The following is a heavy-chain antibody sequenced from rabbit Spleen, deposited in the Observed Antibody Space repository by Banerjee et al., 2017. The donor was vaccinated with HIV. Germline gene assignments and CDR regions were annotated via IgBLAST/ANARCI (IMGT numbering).Heavy chain of an antibody. D-gene: IGHD1-1*01. V-gene: IGHV1S45*01. CDR3: ARDLTGVIGWNFGW. Sequence: QEQLEESGGGLVQPEGSLTLSCTASGLDLNNKYWVCWVRQAPGKGLEWIGCIYVGSGGGTYYASWAAGRFTISKTSSTTVTLQMTSLTAADTATYFCARDLTGVIGWNFGWWGPGTLVTVS. J-gene: IGHJ4*01. CDR2: IYVGSGGGT. CDR1: GLDLNNKYW.